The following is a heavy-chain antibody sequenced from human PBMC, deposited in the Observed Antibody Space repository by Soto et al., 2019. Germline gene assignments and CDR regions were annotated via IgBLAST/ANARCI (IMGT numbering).Heavy chain of an antibody. Sequence: GGSLRLSCAASGFTFSSYGMHWVRQAPGKGLEWVAVISYDGSNKYYADSVKGRFTISRDNSKNTLYLQMNSLRAEDTAVYYCAKDDDSSGYYPYYFDYWGQGPLVTVSS. CDR2: ISYDGSNK. V-gene: IGHV3-30*18. CDR1: GFTFSSYG. J-gene: IGHJ4*02. D-gene: IGHD3-22*01. CDR3: AKDDDSSGYYPYYFDY.